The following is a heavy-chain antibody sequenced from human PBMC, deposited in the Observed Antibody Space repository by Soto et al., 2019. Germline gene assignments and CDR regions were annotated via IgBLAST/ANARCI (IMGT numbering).Heavy chain of an antibody. D-gene: IGHD2-8*01. CDR1: GDTFTSNG. J-gene: IGHJ5*02. V-gene: IGHV1-18*01. CDR3: ARDLGYCTNGVCYRNWFDP. CDR2: ISTYNGKT. Sequence: QVQLVQSGGEVKMPGASVKVSCKASGDTFTSNGISWVRQAPGQGLEWMGWISTYNGKTNYAQKFQGRVTMTTDTPTSTAYMELRSLRSDDTAVYYCARDLGYCTNGVCYRNWFDPWGQGTLVTVSS.